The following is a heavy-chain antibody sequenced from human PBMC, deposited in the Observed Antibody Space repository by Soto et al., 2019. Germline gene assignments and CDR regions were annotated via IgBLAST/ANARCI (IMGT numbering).Heavy chain of an antibody. CDR2: ISNDGSHK. D-gene: IGHD5-12*01. V-gene: IGHV3-30-3*01. CDR1: GFTLTSYT. Sequence: GGSLRLSCAASGFTLTSYTIQWVRQAPGKGLEWVAVISNDGSHKYYADSVKGRFTISRDNAKNSLYLQMNSLRAEDTALYYCARDLSGYVPFDYWGQGTLVTVSS. CDR3: ARDLSGYVPFDY. J-gene: IGHJ4*02.